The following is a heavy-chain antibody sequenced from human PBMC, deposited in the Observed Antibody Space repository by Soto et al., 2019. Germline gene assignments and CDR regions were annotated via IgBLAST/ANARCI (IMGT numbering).Heavy chain of an antibody. V-gene: IGHV3-30*18. Sequence: QVQLVESGGGVVQPGRSLRLSCAASGFTFSSYGMHWVRQAPGKGLEWVAVISYDGSNKYYADSVKGRFTISRDNSKNTLYLQMNSLRAVDTAVYYCAKDGGALDWGQGTLVTVSS. CDR1: GFTFSSYG. CDR2: ISYDGSNK. CDR3: AKDGGALD. J-gene: IGHJ4*02. D-gene: IGHD3-16*01.